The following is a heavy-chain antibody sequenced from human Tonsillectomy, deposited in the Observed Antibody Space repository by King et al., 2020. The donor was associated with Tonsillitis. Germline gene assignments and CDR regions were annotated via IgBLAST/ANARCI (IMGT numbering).Heavy chain of an antibody. V-gene: IGHV4-30-4*08. J-gene: IGHJ5*01. CDR1: GGSISRGDDY. D-gene: IGHD3-10*01. CDR2: IYSSGST. CDR3: AKADGSGSYLVPKWFDS. Sequence: QVQLQESGPRLVMPSQTLSLTCTVSGGSISRGDDYWSWIRQSPGKGPEWIGYIYSSGSTYYNSSLKSRVTISINMSKTQFSLKMRSVTVADTAVYYCAKADGSGSYLVPKWFDSWGQGISVSVSS.